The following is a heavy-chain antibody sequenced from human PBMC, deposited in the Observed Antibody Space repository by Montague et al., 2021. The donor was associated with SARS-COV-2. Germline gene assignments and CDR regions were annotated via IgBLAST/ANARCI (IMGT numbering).Heavy chain of an antibody. CDR3: AGWGLYSSSAGGYDY. V-gene: IGHV4-59*01. CDR2: IYYSGST. J-gene: IGHJ4*02. CDR1: GGSISSYY. D-gene: IGHD6-6*01. Sequence: SETLSLTCTVSGGSISSYYWSWIRQPPGKGLEWIGYIYYSGSTNYNPSLKSRVTISVDTSKNQFSLKLSSVTAADTAVYYCAGWGLYSSSAGGYDYWGQGTLVTVSS.